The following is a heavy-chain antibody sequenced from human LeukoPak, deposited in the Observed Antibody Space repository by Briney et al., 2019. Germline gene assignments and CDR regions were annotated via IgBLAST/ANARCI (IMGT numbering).Heavy chain of an antibody. CDR3: ARGGLYNYGYVYGY. CDR2: ISSSSSYI. CDR1: GFTFSSYS. Sequence: GGSLRLSCAASGFTFSSYSMHWVRQSPGKGLEWVSSISSSSSYIYYTDSLKGRFTISRDNAKKSLYLQMNSLRAEDTAVYFCARGGLYNYGYVYGYWGQGTLVTVSS. V-gene: IGHV3-21*01. D-gene: IGHD5-18*01. J-gene: IGHJ4*02.